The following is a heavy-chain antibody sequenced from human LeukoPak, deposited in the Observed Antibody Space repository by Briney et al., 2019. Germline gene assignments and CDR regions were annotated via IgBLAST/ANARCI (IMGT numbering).Heavy chain of an antibody. CDR1: GYSISSGYY. Sequence: PSETLSLTCAVSGYSISSGYYWGWIRQPPGKGLEWIGSIYHSGSTYYNPSLKSRVTISVDTSKNQFSLKLSSVTAADTAVYYCASYCRGGSCYNYHAFDIWGQGTMVTVSS. D-gene: IGHD2-15*01. CDR3: ASYCRGGSCYNYHAFDI. J-gene: IGHJ3*02. V-gene: IGHV4-38-2*01. CDR2: IYHSGST.